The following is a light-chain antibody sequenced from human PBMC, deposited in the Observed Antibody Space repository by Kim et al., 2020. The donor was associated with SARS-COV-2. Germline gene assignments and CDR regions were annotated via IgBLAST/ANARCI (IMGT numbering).Light chain of an antibody. CDR2: GAS. Sequence: EIQMTQSPSSLSASIRDTVTLTCRASQSISTYLNWYQHKPGKAPKVLIYGASTLQSGVPSRFSGSGSGTDFTLTISSLEPDDFATFYCQQNFRVPHTFGQGTKLEI. V-gene: IGKV1-39*01. J-gene: IGKJ2*01. CDR3: QQNFRVPHT. CDR1: QSISTY.